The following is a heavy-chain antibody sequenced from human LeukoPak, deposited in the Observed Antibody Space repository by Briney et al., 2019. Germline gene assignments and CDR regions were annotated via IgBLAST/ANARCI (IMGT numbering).Heavy chain of an antibody. D-gene: IGHD1-26*01. V-gene: IGHV1-2*02. CDR2: INPHRGVT. CDR1: GYTFTDYY. CDR3: ARDEYSGSYLYFDY. J-gene: IGHJ4*02. Sequence: ASVKVSCKVSGYTFTDYYLHWVRQAPGQGLEWMAWINPHRGVTNYAQKFQGRVTVTRDTSITTAYMELSRLRSDGTAVYYCARDEYSGSYLYFDYWGQGTLVTVSS.